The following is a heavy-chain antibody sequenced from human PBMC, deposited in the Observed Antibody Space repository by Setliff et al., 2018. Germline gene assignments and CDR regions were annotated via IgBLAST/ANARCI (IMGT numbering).Heavy chain of an antibody. V-gene: IGHV5-51*01. J-gene: IGHJ3*01. CDR2: IYPGDSDT. CDR3: TRHEDRNKCTSSSCYRENDAFDV. D-gene: IGHD2-2*01. Sequence: GESLKISCKASGYIFTNYWIGWVRQMPGKGLEGMGVIYPGDSDTRYSPSFQGQVTISADKSINTAYLQWSSLKASDTAIYYCTRHEDRNKCTSSSCYRENDAFDVWGQGAMVTVSS. CDR1: GYIFTNYW.